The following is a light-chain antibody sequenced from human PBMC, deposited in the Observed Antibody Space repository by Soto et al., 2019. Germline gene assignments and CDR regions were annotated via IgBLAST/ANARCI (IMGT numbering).Light chain of an antibody. CDR3: QTWGTGIRV. J-gene: IGLJ3*02. V-gene: IGLV4-69*01. CDR1: SGHNNYA. Sequence: QLVLTQSPSASASLGASVKLTCTLSSGHNNYAIAWHQQQPEKGPRYLMKLNSDGSHSKGDGIPDRFSGSSSGAERYLTIPSLQSEDEADYYCQTWGTGIRVFGGGTKVTVL. CDR2: LNSDGSH.